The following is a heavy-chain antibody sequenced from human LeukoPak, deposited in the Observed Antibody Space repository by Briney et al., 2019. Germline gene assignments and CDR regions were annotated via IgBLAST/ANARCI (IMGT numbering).Heavy chain of an antibody. CDR3: AREVFEGQRQSDAFDV. V-gene: IGHV3-74*01. D-gene: IGHD6-25*01. J-gene: IGHJ3*01. CDR1: GFTFSSHW. Sequence: GGSLRLSCAASGFTFSSHWMHWVRQAPGEGLVWVSRVNGPGDWTHYADSVRGRFIISRDNAENTISLQMNNLRAEDTAVYFCAREVFEGQRQSDAFDVRGQGTMVTVSS. CDR2: VNGPGDWT.